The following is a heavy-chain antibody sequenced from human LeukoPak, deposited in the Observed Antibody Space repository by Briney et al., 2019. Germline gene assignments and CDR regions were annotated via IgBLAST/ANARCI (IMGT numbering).Heavy chain of an antibody. Sequence: GGSLRLSCAASGFTFSTYTMNWVRQAPGKGLEWVSSISSRSSSIYCADSVKGRFTISRDNAKNSLYLQMNSLRAEDTAVYYCARGHSEGYFDWFDPWGQGTLVTVSS. CDR3: ARGHSEGYFDWFDP. CDR1: GFTFSTYT. D-gene: IGHD6-13*01. V-gene: IGHV3-21*01. CDR2: ISSRSSSI. J-gene: IGHJ5*02.